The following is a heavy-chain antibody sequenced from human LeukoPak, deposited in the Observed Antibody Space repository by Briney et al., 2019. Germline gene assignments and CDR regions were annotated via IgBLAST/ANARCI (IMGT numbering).Heavy chain of an antibody. CDR3: ARGGSRMTTFYIIDY. J-gene: IGHJ4*02. D-gene: IGHD4-11*01. Sequence: GASVTVSFAASGYTLTSYAIHWVRQAPGQRPEWMGWINTGNGNTKYSQKFQGRVTITRDTSANTAYMELSSLRFEDTAVYYCARGGSRMTTFYIIDYWGQGTLVTVSS. CDR1: GYTLTSYA. V-gene: IGHV1-3*04. CDR2: INTGNGNT.